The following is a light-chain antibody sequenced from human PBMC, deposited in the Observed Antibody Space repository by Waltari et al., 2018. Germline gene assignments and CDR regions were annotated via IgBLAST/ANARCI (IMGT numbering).Light chain of an antibody. CDR1: ISNLGTHY. J-gene: IGLJ3*02. Sequence: QSVLTQPPSASGTPGQRVTIPCSGSISNLGTHYLYWYQQFPGPAPKLLNQGNNQRPSGVPDRFSGSKSGTSASLAIRGLRSEDEADYYCASWDDSLSVGVFGGGTKLTVL. V-gene: IGLV1-47*01. CDR3: ASWDDSLSVGV. CDR2: GNN.